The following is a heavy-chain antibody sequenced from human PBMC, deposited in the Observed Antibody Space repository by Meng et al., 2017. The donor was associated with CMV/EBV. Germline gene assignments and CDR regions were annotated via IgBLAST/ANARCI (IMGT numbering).Heavy chain of an antibody. CDR1: AFTYINYW. Sequence: GESLKISCAASAFTYINYWMMWVRQAPGKGLEWVANINQDGSDKYYVDSVKGRFTISRDNAEKSLYLQMSSLRAEDTAVYYCASHGGYWGQGTLDTVSS. J-gene: IGHJ4*02. V-gene: IGHV3-7*01. D-gene: IGHD3-16*01. CDR3: ASHGGY. CDR2: INQDGSDK.